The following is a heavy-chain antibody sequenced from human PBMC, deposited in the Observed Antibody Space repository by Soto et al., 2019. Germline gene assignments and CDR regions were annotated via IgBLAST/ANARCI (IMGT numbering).Heavy chain of an antibody. J-gene: IGHJ6*02. CDR2: ISYDGSNK. CDR1: ECTFSSYA. CDR3: ARVPSPSLDYYYYGMDV. V-gene: IGHV3-30-3*01. Sequence: GRFLRLRYAASECTFSSYAMHWIRQAPGKGLEWVAVISYDGSNKYYADSVKGRFTISRDNSKNTLYLQMNSLRAEDTAVYYCARVPSPSLDYYYYGMDVWGQGTTVTVSS.